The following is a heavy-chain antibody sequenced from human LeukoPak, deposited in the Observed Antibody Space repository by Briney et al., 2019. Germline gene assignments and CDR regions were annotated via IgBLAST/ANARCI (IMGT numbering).Heavy chain of an antibody. CDR1: GFTVSSNE. CDR3: AKVEAAGHYYYYGMDV. J-gene: IGHJ6*02. Sequence: GGSLRLSCAASGFTVSSNEMSWVRQAPGKGLEWVSSISGGSTYYADSRKGRFTISRDNSKNTLYLQMNSLRAEDTAVYYCAKVEAAGHYYYYGMDVWGQGTTVTVSS. V-gene: IGHV3-38-3*01. D-gene: IGHD6-13*01. CDR2: ISGGST.